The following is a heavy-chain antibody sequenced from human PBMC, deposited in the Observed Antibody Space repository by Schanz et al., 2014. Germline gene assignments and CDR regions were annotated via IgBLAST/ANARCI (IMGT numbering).Heavy chain of an antibody. V-gene: IGHV3-74*02. D-gene: IGHD5-18*01. CDR1: GFTFSDYS. CDR2: LNFDETYT. Sequence: HLVESGGGLIQPGGSLRLSCGASGFTFSDYSMNWVRQAPGKGLEWVSRLNFDETYTSYADSVKGRFTISRDNAKNTVYLQMTSLRVEDTAVYYCARGGADSAMAHEYWGRGTLVTVSS. J-gene: IGHJ4*02. CDR3: ARGGADSAMAHEY.